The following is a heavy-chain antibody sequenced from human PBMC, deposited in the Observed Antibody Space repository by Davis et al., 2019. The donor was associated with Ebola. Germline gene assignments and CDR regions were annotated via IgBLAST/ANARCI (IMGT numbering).Heavy chain of an antibody. CDR3: AKDYFRSFSGFTSLYDN. V-gene: IGHV3-23*01. CDR1: GFIFSGYA. D-gene: IGHD2/OR15-2a*01. CDR2: INYNDVDT. Sequence: GGSLRLSCAASGFIFSGYAMSWVRQAPGKGLEWIAAINYNDVDTYYADSVKGRFTVTRDNSKNTLFLQMNGLRTEDTAVYYCAKDYFRSFSGFTSLYDNWGQGSLVTVSS. J-gene: IGHJ4*02.